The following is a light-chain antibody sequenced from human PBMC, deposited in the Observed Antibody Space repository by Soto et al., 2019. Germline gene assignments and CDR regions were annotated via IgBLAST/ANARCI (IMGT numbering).Light chain of an antibody. CDR2: DVT. Sequence: QSVLTQPASVAGSPGQSITITCNGTSNDIGGYNFVSWFQQHPGKAPKLLICDVTRRPSGVSDRFSGSKSGNTASLTISGLQAEDEADYYCNSYSGGNILYVFGSGTKLTVL. V-gene: IGLV2-14*01. CDR1: SNDIGGYNF. CDR3: NSYSGGNILYV. J-gene: IGLJ1*01.